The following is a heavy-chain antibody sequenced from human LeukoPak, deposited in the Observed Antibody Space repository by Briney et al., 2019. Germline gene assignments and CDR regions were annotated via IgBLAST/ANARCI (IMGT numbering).Heavy chain of an antibody. CDR1: GSIFTSYW. Sequence: GESLKISCKGSGSIFTSYWIGWVRQMPGKGLEWMGIIYPGDSDTRDSPSFEGQVTISADKSISTAYLQWSSLKASDTAMYYCARLLYRSSWYYFDYWGQGTLVTVSS. CDR3: ARLLYRSSWYYFDY. D-gene: IGHD6-13*01. J-gene: IGHJ4*02. CDR2: IYPGDSDT. V-gene: IGHV5-51*01.